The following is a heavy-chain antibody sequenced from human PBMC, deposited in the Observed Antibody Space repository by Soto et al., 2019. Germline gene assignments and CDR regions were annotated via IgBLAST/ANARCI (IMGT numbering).Heavy chain of an antibody. CDR3: AIDSAPIAAGCRGAFDI. CDR2: INPNSGGT. V-gene: IGHV1-2*04. J-gene: IGHJ3*02. Sequence: GASVKVNRKTSGYTITGDHMHRGRLATEKVLEWMGWINPNSGGTNYAQKFQGWVTMTRDTSISTAYMELCRLRSDDTAVYYCAIDSAPIAAGCRGAFDICGQGTLVSVS. D-gene: IGHD6-25*01. CDR1: GYTITGDH.